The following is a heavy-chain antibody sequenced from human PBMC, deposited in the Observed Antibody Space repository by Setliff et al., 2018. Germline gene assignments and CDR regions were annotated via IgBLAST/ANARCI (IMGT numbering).Heavy chain of an antibody. Sequence: GASVKVSCKASGYTFTSYGINWVRQAPGQGLEWMGWMNPNSGNTGYAQKFQGRVTMTRNTSISTAYMELSSLRSEDTAVYYCARQRTGPDWFDPWGQGTLVTVSS. CDR3: ARQRTGPDWFDP. V-gene: IGHV1-8*02. CDR2: MNPNSGNT. CDR1: GYTFTSYG. J-gene: IGHJ5*02.